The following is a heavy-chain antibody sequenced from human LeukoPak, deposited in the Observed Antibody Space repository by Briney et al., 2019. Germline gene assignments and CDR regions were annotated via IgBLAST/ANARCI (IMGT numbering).Heavy chain of an antibody. V-gene: IGHV4-59*08. J-gene: IGHJ4*02. Sequence: PSETLSLTCTVSAGAISTSYWTWIRQPPGKAPEWIGYVYYSGSTNSNPSPNTRVTMSVDMSKNHFSLNLNSVTAADTAVYYCARAGGYNTNALDSWGPGTLVTVSS. D-gene: IGHD2-8*01. CDR3: ARAGGYNTNALDS. CDR2: VYYSGST. CDR1: AGAISTSY.